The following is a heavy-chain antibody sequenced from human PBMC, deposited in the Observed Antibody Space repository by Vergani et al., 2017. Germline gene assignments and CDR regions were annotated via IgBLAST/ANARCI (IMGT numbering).Heavy chain of an antibody. CDR2: ISYDGSNK. CDR1: GFTFSRYA. D-gene: IGHD1-7*01. J-gene: IGHJ2*01. Sequence: QVQLVESGGGVVQPGRSLRLSCAASGFTFSRYAMHWVRQAPGKGLEWVAVISYDGSNKYYADSVKGRFTISRDNSKNTQYLQMNSLRAEDTAVYYCARGSSTGTIFFDYADSWYFDLWGRGTLVTVSS. CDR3: ARGSSTGTIFFDYADSWYFDL. V-gene: IGHV3-30*04.